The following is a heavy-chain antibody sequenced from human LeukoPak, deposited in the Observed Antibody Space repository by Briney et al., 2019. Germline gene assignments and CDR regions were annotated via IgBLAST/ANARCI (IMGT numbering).Heavy chain of an antibody. CDR2: IYSSGST. Sequence: SETLSLTCAVSGASISGSNYYWGWIRQPPGKGLEWIGNIYSSGSTYYNASLRSRVTISIDTSKNQFSLRLNSVTAADTAMYYCAKSGGYRLIDYWGQGTRVTVSS. V-gene: IGHV4-39*01. CDR1: GASISGSNYY. CDR3: AKSGGYRLIDY. J-gene: IGHJ4*02. D-gene: IGHD1-26*01.